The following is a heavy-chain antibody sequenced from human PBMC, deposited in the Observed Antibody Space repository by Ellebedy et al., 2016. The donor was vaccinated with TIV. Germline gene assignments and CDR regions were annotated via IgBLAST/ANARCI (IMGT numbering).Heavy chain of an antibody. CDR1: GGSISSSSYY. CDR2: IYYSGST. D-gene: IGHD5-24*01. J-gene: IGHJ4*02. CDR3: AITMATDFMDSFDY. Sequence: SETLSLXXTVSGGSISSSSYYWGWIRQPPGKGLEWIGSIYYSGSTYYNPSLKSRVTISVDTSKNQFSLKLSSVTAADTAVYYCAITMATDFMDSFDYWGQGTLVTVSS. V-gene: IGHV4-39*01.